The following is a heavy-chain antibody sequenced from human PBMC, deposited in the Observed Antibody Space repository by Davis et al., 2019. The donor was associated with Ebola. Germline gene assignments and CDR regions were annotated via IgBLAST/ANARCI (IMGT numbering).Heavy chain of an antibody. D-gene: IGHD4-11*01. Sequence: GESLKTPCAASGFTFSSYSMNWVRQAPGKGLEWVPSINSSSSYIFYADSVKGRFTISRDNAKNSLYLQMNSLRAEDTAVYYCAKDLAVTTTYWGQGTLVTVSS. V-gene: IGHV3-21*01. J-gene: IGHJ4*02. CDR1: GFTFSSYS. CDR2: INSSSSYI. CDR3: AKDLAVTTTY.